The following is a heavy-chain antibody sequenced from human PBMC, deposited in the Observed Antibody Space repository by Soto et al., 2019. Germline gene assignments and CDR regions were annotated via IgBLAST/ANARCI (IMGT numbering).Heavy chain of an antibody. CDR3: AKDRGYEILDS. J-gene: IGHJ4*02. CDR2: ISHDGINK. D-gene: IGHD5-12*01. CDR1: GFTFTNYG. V-gene: IGHV3-30*18. Sequence: LRLSCAASGFTFTNYGLHWVRQAPGKGLEWVAVISHDGINKYYEDSVKGRFTISRDTSKNTLYLQMNSLRPEDTAVYFCAKDRGYEILDSWGQGTQVTVSS.